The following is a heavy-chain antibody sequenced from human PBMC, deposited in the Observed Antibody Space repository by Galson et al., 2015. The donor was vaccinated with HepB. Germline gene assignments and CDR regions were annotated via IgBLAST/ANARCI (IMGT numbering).Heavy chain of an antibody. CDR1: GGSFSAYT. CDR2: IIPSLGVA. CDR3: ARNPPRG. V-gene: IGHV1-69*02. J-gene: IGHJ4*02. Sequence: SVKVSCKAPGGSFSAYTIMWVRQVPGQGLEWMGRIIPSLGVATYARRFQDRVTITADKSTTTSYMEFSSLRPDDTAVYYCARNPPRGWGQGTLVTVPS.